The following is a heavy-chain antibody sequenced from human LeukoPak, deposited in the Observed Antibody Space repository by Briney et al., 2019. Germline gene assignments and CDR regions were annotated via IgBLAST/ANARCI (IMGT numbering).Heavy chain of an antibody. CDR3: ARIRSDYYDSSGPLDY. D-gene: IGHD3-22*01. J-gene: IGHJ4*02. V-gene: IGHV1-18*01. CDR1: GYTFTSYG. Sequence: GASVKVSCKASGYTFTSYGISWVRQAPGQGLEWMGWISAYNGNTNYAQKLQGRVTMTTDTSTRTAYMELRSLRSDDTAVYYCARIRSDYYDSSGPLDYWGQGTLVTVSS. CDR2: ISAYNGNT.